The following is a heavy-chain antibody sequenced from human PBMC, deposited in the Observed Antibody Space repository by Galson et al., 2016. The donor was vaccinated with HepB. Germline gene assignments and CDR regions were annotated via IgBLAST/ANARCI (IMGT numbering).Heavy chain of an antibody. Sequence: SLRLSCAVSGFTFRNHQMHWVRQVPGKGLVWVSRIEGDGSRPIYADSVKGRFTTSRDNAENTLYLQMNSLRVEDTAIYYCARDLSGPDSWGQGTVVTVSS. CDR2: IEGDGSRP. CDR3: ARDLSGPDS. J-gene: IGHJ4*02. D-gene: IGHD3-16*02. V-gene: IGHV3-74*01. CDR1: GFTFRNHQ.